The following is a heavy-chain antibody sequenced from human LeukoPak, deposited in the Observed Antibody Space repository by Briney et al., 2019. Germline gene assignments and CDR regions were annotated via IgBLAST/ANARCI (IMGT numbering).Heavy chain of an antibody. CDR3: TTTPTKYYDFWSAYKDD. CDR1: GFTFSNAW. CDR2: IKSKTDGGTT. J-gene: IGHJ4*02. V-gene: IGHV3-15*01. D-gene: IGHD3-3*01. Sequence: GGSLRLSCAASGFTFSNAWMSWVRQAPGKGLEWVGRIKSKTDGGTTDYAAPVKGRFTISRDDSKNMPYLQMNSLKTDDTAVYYCTTTPTKYYDFWSAYKDDWGQGTLVTVCS.